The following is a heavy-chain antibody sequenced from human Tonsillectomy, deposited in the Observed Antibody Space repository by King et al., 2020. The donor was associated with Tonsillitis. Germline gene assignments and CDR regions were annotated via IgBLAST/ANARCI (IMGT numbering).Heavy chain of an antibody. D-gene: IGHD1-1*01. CDR1: GYSISSAYF. J-gene: IGHJ5*02. CDR2: ISHSGSS. V-gene: IGHV4-38-2*01. CDR3: ARGTLGGWFDP. Sequence: VQLQESGPGLMKPSETLSLTCAVSGYSISSAYFWGWIRQPPGKGLDWIGSISHSGSSYYNPSLESRVTISVDTSKNQFSLKLSSVTAADTAVYYCARGTLGGWFDPWGQGTLVTVSS.